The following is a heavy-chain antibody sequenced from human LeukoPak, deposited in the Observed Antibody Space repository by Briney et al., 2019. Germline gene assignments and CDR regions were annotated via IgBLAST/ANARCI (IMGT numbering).Heavy chain of an antibody. CDR3: ARVGTVTEHDY. D-gene: IGHD4-17*01. CDR2: INHRGST. Sequence: PSETLSLTCAVYGGSFSGYYWGWIRQPPGKGLEWIGEINHRGSTDYNPSLKSRVTISVDTSKNQFSLKLSSVTAADTAVYYCARVGTVTEHDYWGQGTLVTVSS. J-gene: IGHJ4*02. CDR1: GGSFSGYY. V-gene: IGHV4-34*01.